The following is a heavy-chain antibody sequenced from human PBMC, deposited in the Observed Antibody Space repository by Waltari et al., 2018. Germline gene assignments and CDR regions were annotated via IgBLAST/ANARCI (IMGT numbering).Heavy chain of an antibody. Sequence: QVQLQQWGAGLLKSSETLSLTCAVAGESFSAFYWSWIRQPPGKGLEGSGEINHSGSTTYNPSLKSRVTISVDRTRNQFSLNLNSVTTADTAVFYCARGRRLGYYYGLDVWGQGTTVTVSS. V-gene: IGHV4-34*02. D-gene: IGHD5-12*01. J-gene: IGHJ6*02. CDR2: INHSGST. CDR1: GESFSAFY. CDR3: ARGRRLGYYYGLDV.